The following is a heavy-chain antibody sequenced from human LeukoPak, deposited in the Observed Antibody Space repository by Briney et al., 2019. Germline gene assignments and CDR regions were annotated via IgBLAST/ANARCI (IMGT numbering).Heavy chain of an antibody. J-gene: IGHJ4*02. V-gene: IGHV3-48*01. CDR1: GFIFNKYP. D-gene: IGHD3-16*01. CDR3: VRDLNWAFDY. Sequence: GGSLRLSCAASGFIFNKYPMNWVRQAPGKGLEWISNIRDDSDATTYADSVKGRFTISRDNAKNSLYLQINSLRAEDTAVYYCVRDLNWAFDYWGQGTLVTVSS. CDR2: IRDDSDAT.